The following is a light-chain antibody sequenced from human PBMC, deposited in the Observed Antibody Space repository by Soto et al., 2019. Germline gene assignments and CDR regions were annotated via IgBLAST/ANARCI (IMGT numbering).Light chain of an antibody. CDR1: QSISSW. V-gene: IGKV1-5*01. CDR2: DAS. J-gene: IGKJ1*01. Sequence: DIQMNKSPSTLSASVEDRVTITCRASQSISSWLAWYQQKPGKAPKLLIYDASSLESGVPSRFSGSGSGTEFTLTISSLQPDDFATYYCQQYNSYSGTCGQGTKV. CDR3: QQYNSYSGT.